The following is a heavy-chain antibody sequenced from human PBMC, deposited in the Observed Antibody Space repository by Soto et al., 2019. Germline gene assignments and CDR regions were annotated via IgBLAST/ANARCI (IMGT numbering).Heavy chain of an antibody. D-gene: IGHD1-26*01. V-gene: IGHV3-33*01. CDR2: IWYDGSKK. J-gene: IGHJ4*02. CDR1: GFTFSSYG. CDR3: ARAEGGSYGGLDF. Sequence: QVQVVESGGGVVQPGRSLRLSCAASGFTFSSYGMHWVRQAPGKGLEWVAVIWYDGSKKDYADSVKGRFTISRDNSKNTLYLQMNSLRAEDTAVYYCARAEGGSYGGLDFWGQGTLVTVSS.